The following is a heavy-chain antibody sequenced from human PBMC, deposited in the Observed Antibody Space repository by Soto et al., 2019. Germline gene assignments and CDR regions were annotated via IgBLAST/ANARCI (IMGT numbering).Heavy chain of an antibody. J-gene: IGHJ4*02. Sequence: EVQLVESGGGLVQPGGSLSLTCAASEFIFSNYWMSWVRQAPGKGLEWVANIKQHGSEKHYVDSVKGRFTISRDDAKKSVYLQMNSLRVEDTAVYYCAREGRESSGWTDWGQGTLVTVSS. D-gene: IGHD6-19*01. CDR2: IKQHGSEK. V-gene: IGHV3-7*04. CDR3: AREGRESSGWTD. CDR1: EFIFSNYW.